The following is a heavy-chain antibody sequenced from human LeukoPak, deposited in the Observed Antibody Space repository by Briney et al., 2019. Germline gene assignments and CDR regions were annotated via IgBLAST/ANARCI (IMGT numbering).Heavy chain of an antibody. V-gene: IGHV3-7*01. CDR3: ARDWGFDAFDI. CDR2: IKHDGSEK. Sequence: GGTLRLSCAASGLRFRRNWMSWVRQAPGKGLEWVANIKHDGSEKYYVDSVRGRFTLSRDNDKNSLYLQMNSLRAEETAVYYCARDWGFDAFDIWGQGTMVTVSS. D-gene: IGHD7-27*01. J-gene: IGHJ3*02. CDR1: GLRFRRNW.